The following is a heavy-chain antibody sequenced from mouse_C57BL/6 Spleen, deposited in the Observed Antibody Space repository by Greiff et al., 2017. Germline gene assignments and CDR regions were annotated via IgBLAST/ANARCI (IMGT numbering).Heavy chain of an antibody. CDR2: IDPSDSET. D-gene: IGHD2-3*01. Sequence: QVQLQQPGAELVRPGSSVKLSCKASGYTFTSYWMHWVKQRPIQGLEWIGNIDPSDSETHYNQKFKDKATLTVDKSSSTAYMQLSSLTSEDSAVYDWARSDGYYIGYAIDDWGQGTSVTVSS. J-gene: IGHJ4*01. CDR3: ARSDGYYIGYAIDD. CDR1: GYTFTSYW. V-gene: IGHV1-52*01.